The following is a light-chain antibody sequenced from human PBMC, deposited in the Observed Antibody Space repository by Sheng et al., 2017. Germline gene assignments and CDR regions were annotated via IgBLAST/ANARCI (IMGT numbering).Light chain of an antibody. J-gene: IGKJ2*01. CDR3: QQYDNWPPYT. V-gene: IGKV1D-13*01. CDR1: QGINYR. CDR2: DAS. Sequence: AIQLTQSPSSLSASLGDRVTITCRASQGINYRMAWYQQKPGKGPSLLIYDASTLGSSVPSRFSGSGSGTDFTLTISSLQPEDFAFYYCQQYDNWPPYTFGQGTKLEI.